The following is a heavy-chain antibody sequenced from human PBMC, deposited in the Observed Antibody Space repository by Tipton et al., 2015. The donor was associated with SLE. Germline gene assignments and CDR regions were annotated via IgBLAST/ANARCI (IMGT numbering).Heavy chain of an antibody. Sequence: TLSLTCTVSGGSINDSYWSWIRQTPGEGLEWIGYVHTSGTTIYNPSLKSRVSISVDTSEKQVSLRLNSVTAADTAVYYWARGKTRVEYWGQGRLVTVSS. CDR2: VHTSGTT. V-gene: IGHV4-4*08. D-gene: IGHD1/OR15-1a*01. J-gene: IGHJ4*02. CDR1: GGSINDSY. CDR3: ARGKTRVEY.